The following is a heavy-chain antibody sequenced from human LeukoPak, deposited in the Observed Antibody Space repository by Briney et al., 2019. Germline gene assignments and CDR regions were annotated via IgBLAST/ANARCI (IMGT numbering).Heavy chain of an antibody. CDR1: GFTVSSNY. CDR3: ARAAAAAGILFDY. Sequence: GGSLRLSCAASGFTVSSNYMSWVRQAPGKGLEWVSVIYSGGSTYYADSVKGRFTISRDNSENTLYLQMNSLRAGDTAVYYCARAAAAAGILFDYWGQGTLVTVSS. V-gene: IGHV3-53*01. CDR2: IYSGGST. D-gene: IGHD6-13*01. J-gene: IGHJ4*02.